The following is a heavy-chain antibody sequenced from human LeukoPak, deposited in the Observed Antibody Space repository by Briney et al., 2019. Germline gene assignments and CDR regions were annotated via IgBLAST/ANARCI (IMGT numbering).Heavy chain of an antibody. CDR2: INPNSGGT. J-gene: IGHJ4*02. V-gene: IGHV1-2*02. D-gene: IGHD5-18*01. Sequence: GASVKVSCKASGYTFTGYYMHWVRQAPGQGLEWRGWINPNSGGTNYAQKFQGRVTMTRDTSISTAYMELSRLRSDDTAVYYCARVNNRIQLWFLAYWGQGTLVTVSS. CDR3: ARVNNRIQLWFLAY. CDR1: GYTFTGYY.